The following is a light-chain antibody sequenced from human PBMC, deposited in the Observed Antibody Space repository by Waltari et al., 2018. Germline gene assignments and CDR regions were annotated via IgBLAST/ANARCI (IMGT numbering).Light chain of an antibody. CDR2: RNN. CDR3: STLDSSLTV. J-gene: IGLJ1*01. V-gene: IGLV10-54*02. Sequence: QAGLTQPPSVSRGLRQTATLTCTGNSNNVGNQGAAWLQQHQGHPPNLQSYRNNNRPSGISERFSASRSGNTASLTITGLQPEDEADYYCSTLDSSLTVFETGTKVTVL. CDR1: SNNVGNQG.